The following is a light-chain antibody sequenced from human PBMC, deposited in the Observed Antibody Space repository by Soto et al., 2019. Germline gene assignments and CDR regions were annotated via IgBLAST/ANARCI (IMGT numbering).Light chain of an antibody. CDR3: SSYGGSNNLV. CDR1: SSDVGGYNS. V-gene: IGLV2-8*01. Sequence: QSALTQPPSASGSPGQSVTISCTGTSSDVGGYNSVSGYQQHPGKAPKLMIYDVSKRPSGVPDRFSGSKSGNTASLTVSGLQAEDEADYYCSSYGGSNNLVFGGGTKLTVL. CDR2: DVS. J-gene: IGLJ3*02.